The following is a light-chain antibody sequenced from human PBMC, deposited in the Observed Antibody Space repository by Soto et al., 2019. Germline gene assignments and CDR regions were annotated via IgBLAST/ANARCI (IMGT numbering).Light chain of an antibody. Sequence: QSVLTQPPSVSAAPGQKVTISCSGSTSNVGNNFVSWYQHLPGTAPQLLIYEDNQRPSGIPDRFSGSKSGTTATLGITGLHTGDEADYYCATWDSSLSVRFGGGTKLTVL. CDR1: TSNVGNNF. CDR2: EDN. V-gene: IGLV1-51*02. CDR3: ATWDSSLSVR. J-gene: IGLJ2*01.